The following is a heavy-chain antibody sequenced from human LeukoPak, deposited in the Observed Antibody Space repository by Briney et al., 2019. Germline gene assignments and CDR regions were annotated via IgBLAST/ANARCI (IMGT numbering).Heavy chain of an antibody. CDR2: ISSSGSTI. J-gene: IGHJ4*02. V-gene: IGHV3-11*01. D-gene: IGHD3-22*01. Sequence: PVGSLRLSCAASGFTFSDYYMSWIRQAPGKGLEWVSYISSSGSTIYYADSVKGRFTISRDNAKNSLYLQMNSLRAEDTAVYYCARDRKKDYYDSSGSLDYWGQGTLVTVSS. CDR3: ARDRKKDYYDSSGSLDY. CDR1: GFTFSDYY.